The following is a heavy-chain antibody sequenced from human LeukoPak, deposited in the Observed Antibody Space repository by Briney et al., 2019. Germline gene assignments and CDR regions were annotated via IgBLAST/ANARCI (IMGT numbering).Heavy chain of an antibody. CDR1: GFTFSNAW. CDR3: TTLRLALAYGVDV. V-gene: IGHV3-15*01. D-gene: IGHD5/OR15-5a*01. Sequence: GGSLRLSCAASGFTFSNAWMSWVRQAPGQGLEWIGRIKSKTDGETTKYAAPVKGRFTISRDDSKNTLYLQMNSLKTEDTAVYYCTTLRLALAYGVDVWGQGTTVTVSS. J-gene: IGHJ6*02. CDR2: IKSKTDGETT.